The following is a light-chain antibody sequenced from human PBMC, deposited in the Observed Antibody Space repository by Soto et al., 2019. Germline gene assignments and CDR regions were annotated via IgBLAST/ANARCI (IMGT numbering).Light chain of an antibody. CDR3: QQRYNWPPYT. Sequence: EIVLTQSPATLSLSPGERATLSCRASQSVSSYLAWYQHKPGQAPRLLIYDASNRATGIPARFSGSGSGTDFTLTISSLEPEDFAVYYCQQRYNWPPYTFGQGTKLEIK. CDR2: DAS. V-gene: IGKV3-11*01. J-gene: IGKJ2*01. CDR1: QSVSSY.